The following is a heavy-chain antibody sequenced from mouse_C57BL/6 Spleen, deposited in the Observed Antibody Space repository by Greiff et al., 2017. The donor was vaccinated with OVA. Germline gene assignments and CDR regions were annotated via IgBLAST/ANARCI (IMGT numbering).Heavy chain of an antibody. Sequence: EVKLMESGGGLVKPGGSLKLSCAASGFTFSDYGMHWVRQAPEKGLEWVAYISSGSSTIYYADTVKGRFTISRDNAKNTLFLQMTSLRSEDTAMYYCARPPYYYGSSYFDVWGTGTTVTVSS. CDR2: ISSGSSTI. CDR1: GFTFSDYG. CDR3: ARPPYYYGSSYFDV. J-gene: IGHJ1*03. V-gene: IGHV5-17*01. D-gene: IGHD1-1*01.